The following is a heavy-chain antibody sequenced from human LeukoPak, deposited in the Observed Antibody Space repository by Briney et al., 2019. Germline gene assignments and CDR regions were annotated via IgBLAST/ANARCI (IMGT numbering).Heavy chain of an antibody. CDR3: ARQGYCSGGSCYRGDNWFDP. CDR2: IYYSGST. J-gene: IGHJ5*02. D-gene: IGHD2-15*01. Sequence: PSETLSLTCTVSGGSISSSSYYWGWIRQPPGKGLEWVGSIYYSGSTYYNSSLKSRVTISVDTSKNQFSLKLSSVTAADTAVYYCARQGYCSGGSCYRGDNWFDPWGQGTLVTVSS. V-gene: IGHV4-39*07. CDR1: GGSISSSSYY.